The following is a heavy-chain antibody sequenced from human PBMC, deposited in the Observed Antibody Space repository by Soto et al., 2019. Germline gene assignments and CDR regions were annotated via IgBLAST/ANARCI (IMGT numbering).Heavy chain of an antibody. V-gene: IGHV5-51*01. CDR2: IYPGDSDT. D-gene: IGHD3-22*01. CDR3: ARAIYYDSSGPLTDFDY. CDR1: GYSFTSYL. J-gene: IGHJ4*02. Sequence: PGESLKISCKGSGYSFTSYLSGWVRQMPGKALEWMGIIYPGDSDTRYSPSFQGQVTISADKSISTAYLQWSSLKASDTAMYYCARAIYYDSSGPLTDFDYWGQGTLVTVSS.